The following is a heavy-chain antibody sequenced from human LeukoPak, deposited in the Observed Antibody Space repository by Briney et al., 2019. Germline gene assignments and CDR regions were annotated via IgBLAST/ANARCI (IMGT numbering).Heavy chain of an antibody. CDR2: TYYRSKWYN. V-gene: IGHV6-1*01. CDR1: GDSVSSNRAA. CDR3: TRARDAFTRKSVFDI. Sequence: SQTLSLTCAISGDSVSSNRAAWTWIRQSPSRGLEWLGRTYYRSKWYNDYAVSVKSRITVNPDTSKNQFSLQLNSVTPEDTAVYYCTRARDAFTRKSVFDIWGQGTMVTVSS. D-gene: IGHD3-16*01. J-gene: IGHJ3*02.